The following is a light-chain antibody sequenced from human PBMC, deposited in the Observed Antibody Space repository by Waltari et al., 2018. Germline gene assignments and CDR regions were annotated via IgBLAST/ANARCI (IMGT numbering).Light chain of an antibody. Sequence: EIFLTQSPATLSLAPGERATLSCRASQSASTFFAWYQQKPGQAPRLLIYHASTRATGVPARFSGRRSGTDFTLTISSLEPEDFGVYYCQQRANWPPLTFGGGTKVEI. CDR2: HAS. CDR3: QQRANWPPLT. CDR1: QSASTF. J-gene: IGKJ4*01. V-gene: IGKV3-11*01.